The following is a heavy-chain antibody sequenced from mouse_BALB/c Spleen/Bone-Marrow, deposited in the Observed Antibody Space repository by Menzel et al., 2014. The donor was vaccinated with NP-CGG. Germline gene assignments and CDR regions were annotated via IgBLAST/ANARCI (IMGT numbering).Heavy chain of an antibody. V-gene: IGHV4-1*02. D-gene: IGHD2-3*01. Sequence: EVKLLESGGGLVQPGGSLKLSCAASGFDFSRFWMSWVRQAPGKGLEWIGEINPDSSTINYTPSLKDKFIISRDNAKNTLYLQMSKVRSEDTALYYCARLGYYGGFAYWGQGTLVTVSA. CDR3: ARLGYYGGFAY. CDR2: INPDSSTI. CDR1: GFDFSRFW. J-gene: IGHJ3*01.